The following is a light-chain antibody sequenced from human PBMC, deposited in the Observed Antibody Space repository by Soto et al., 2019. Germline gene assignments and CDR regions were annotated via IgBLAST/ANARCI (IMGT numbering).Light chain of an antibody. CDR1: QSVSSSY. J-gene: IGKJ1*01. CDR2: GAS. V-gene: IGKV3-20*01. Sequence: EIVLTQSTGTLSLSPGERATLSCRTSQSVSSSYLAWYQQKPDQAPRLLIYGASSRATGIPDRFSGSGSGTDFTLTISRLEPEDYAEYYCQQYGRSWWTFGQGNKVELK. CDR3: QQYGRSWWT.